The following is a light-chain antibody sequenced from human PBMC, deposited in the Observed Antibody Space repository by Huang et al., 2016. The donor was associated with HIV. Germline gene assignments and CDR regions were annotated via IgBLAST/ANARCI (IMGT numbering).Light chain of an antibody. CDR3: QQRYDWPLT. J-gene: IGKJ4*01. CDR2: GWT. Sequence: IVLTQSPATVSLSPGERATLSCKASQSVSSYLAWYQPISGQHPRLLIYGWTSRAPCITARFSGSGSGTDFTLTISNLGPEDFAICFCQQRYDWPLTFGGGTKVEI. CDR1: QSVSSY. V-gene: IGKV3-11*01.